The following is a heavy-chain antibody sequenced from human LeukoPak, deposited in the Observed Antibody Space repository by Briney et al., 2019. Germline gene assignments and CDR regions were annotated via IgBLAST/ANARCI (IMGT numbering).Heavy chain of an antibody. CDR1: GFTFSSYA. CDR2: ISGSGGRSRT. J-gene: IGHJ4*02. Sequence: GGSLRLSCAASGFTFSSYAMSWVRQAPGKGLEWVSNISGSGGRSRTYYADSVKGLFTISRDNSKNTLYLQMNSLRAEDTAVYYCAKSGLNRFDYWGQGTLVTVSS. CDR3: AKSGLNRFDY. V-gene: IGHV3-23*01. D-gene: IGHD2-15*01.